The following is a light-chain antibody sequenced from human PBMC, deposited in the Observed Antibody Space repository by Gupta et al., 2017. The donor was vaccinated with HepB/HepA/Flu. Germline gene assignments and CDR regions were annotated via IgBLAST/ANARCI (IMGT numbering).Light chain of an antibody. J-gene: IGKJ2*01. V-gene: IGKV3-15*01. CDR3: QQYNAWPYT. CDR2: GVS. CDR1: QGLRGN. Sequence: ESIITQSPGTLSVSPGERVTLSCTASQGLRGNLAWYQQKPGQAPRLVIFGVSSRAPDIPARFTGSESGTEFTLTINSLQSEDFAVYYCQQYNAWPYTFGQGTKLVIK.